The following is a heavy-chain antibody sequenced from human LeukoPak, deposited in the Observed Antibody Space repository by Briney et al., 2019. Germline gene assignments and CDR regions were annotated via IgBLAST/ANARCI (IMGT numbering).Heavy chain of an antibody. V-gene: IGHV3-15*07. CDR2: IKSKTDGGTT. D-gene: IGHD3-16*02. CDR3: ARGRITFGGVIVPVDY. Sequence: GGSLRLSCAASGFTFSNAWMNWVRQAPGKGLEWVGRIKSKTDGGTTDYAAPVKGRFTISRDDSKNTLYLQMNSLRAEDTAVYYCARGRITFGGVIVPVDYWGQGTLVTVSS. CDR1: GFTFSNAW. J-gene: IGHJ4*02.